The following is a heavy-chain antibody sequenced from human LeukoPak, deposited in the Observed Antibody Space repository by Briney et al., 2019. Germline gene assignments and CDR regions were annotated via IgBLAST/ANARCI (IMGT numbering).Heavy chain of an antibody. CDR2: ISSNGGST. V-gene: IGHV3-64*01. D-gene: IGHD5-18*01. J-gene: IGHJ4*02. CDR1: GFTLSSYA. Sequence: GGSLRLSCAASGFTLSSYAMHWVRQAPGKGLEYVSAISSNGGSTYYANSVKGRFTISRDNSKNTLYLQMGSLRAEDMAVYYCARDGDTAIVPGSFDYWGQGTLVTVSS. CDR3: ARDGDTAIVPGSFDY.